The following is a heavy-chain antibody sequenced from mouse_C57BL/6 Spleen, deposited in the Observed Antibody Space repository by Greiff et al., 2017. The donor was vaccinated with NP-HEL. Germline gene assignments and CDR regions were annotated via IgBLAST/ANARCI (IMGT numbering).Heavy chain of an antibody. CDR2: FYPGSGSI. Sequence: QVQLQQSGAELVKPGASVKLSCKASGYTFTEYTIHWVKQRPGQGLEWIGWFYPGSGSIKYNEQFKDKATLTADKSSSTVYMELRRVTSEASAVYVCARHEGYYYGSRCFDVWGKGTTVTVSS. J-gene: IGHJ1*03. D-gene: IGHD1-1*01. V-gene: IGHV1-62-2*01. CDR1: GYTFTEYT. CDR3: ARHEGYYYGSRCFDV.